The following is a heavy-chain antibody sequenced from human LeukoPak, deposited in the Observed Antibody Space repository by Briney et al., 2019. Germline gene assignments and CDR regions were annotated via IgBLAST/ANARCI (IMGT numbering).Heavy chain of an antibody. CDR2: IYYSGST. J-gene: IGHJ3*02. V-gene: IGHV4-30-4*01. CDR1: GGSISSGDYY. CDR3: ARVYYYDSSALAFDI. Sequence: SETLSLTCTVSGGSISSGDYYWSWIRQPPGKGLEWIGYIYYSGSTYYNPSLKSRVTLSVDTSKNQFSLKLSSVTAADTAVYYCARVYYYDSSALAFDIWGQGTMVTVSS. D-gene: IGHD3-22*01.